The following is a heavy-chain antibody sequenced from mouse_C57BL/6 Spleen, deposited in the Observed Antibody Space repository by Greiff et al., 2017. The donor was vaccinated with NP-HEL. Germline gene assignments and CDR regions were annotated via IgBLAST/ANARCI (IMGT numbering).Heavy chain of an antibody. Sequence: QVQLQQSGAELVKPGASVKISCKASGYAFSSYWMNWVKQRPGKGLEWIGQIYPGDGDTNYNGKFKGKATLTADKSSSTAYMQLSSLTSEDSAVYFCARGGDDYDSSWFAYWGQGTLVTVSA. CDR1: GYAFSSYW. J-gene: IGHJ3*01. D-gene: IGHD2-4*01. CDR3: ARGGDDYDSSWFAY. V-gene: IGHV1-80*01. CDR2: IYPGDGDT.